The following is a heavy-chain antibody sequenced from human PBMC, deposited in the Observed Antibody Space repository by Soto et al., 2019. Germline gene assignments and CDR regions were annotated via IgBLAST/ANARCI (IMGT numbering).Heavy chain of an antibody. D-gene: IGHD3-22*01. Sequence: EVQLVESGGGLVKPGGSLRLSCAASGFTFSSYSMNWVRQAPGKGLEWVSSISSSSSYIYYADSVKGRFTISRDNAKNSLYLQMNILLSEDTAVYYCARNVPSILVVITFGMDVWGQGTTVTVSS. J-gene: IGHJ6*02. CDR2: ISSSSSYI. CDR3: ARNVPSILVVITFGMDV. V-gene: IGHV3-21*01. CDR1: GFTFSSYS.